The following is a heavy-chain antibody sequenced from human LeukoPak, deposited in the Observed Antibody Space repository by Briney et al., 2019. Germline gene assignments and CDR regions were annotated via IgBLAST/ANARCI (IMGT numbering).Heavy chain of an antibody. D-gene: IGHD5-18*01. CDR2: IIANVSTA. CDR1: GVTFSSYA. J-gene: IGHJ4*02. Sequence: RGGSLKLSCEASGVTFSSYAMSWVRQAPGKGLEWVSSIIANVSTAFYAHSVKGRFTISRDDSKNTLYLQMTSSRDNSKNTLYLQMNSLRAEDTAVYYCAKDSAGYSYGFDSWGQGTLVTVSS. V-gene: IGHV3-23*01. CDR3: QMNSLRAEDTAVYYCAKDSAGYSYGFDS.